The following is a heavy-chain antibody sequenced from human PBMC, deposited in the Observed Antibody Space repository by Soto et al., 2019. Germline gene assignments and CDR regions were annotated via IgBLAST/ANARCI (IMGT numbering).Heavy chain of an antibody. CDR3: AREGPTVTPGSGAMDV. CDR2: IWYDGSNK. D-gene: IGHD4-17*01. Sequence: QVQLVESGGGVVQPGRSLRLCCAASGFTFSSYGMHWVRQAPGKGLEWVAVIWYDGSNKYYADSVKGRFTISRDNSKNTLYLRMNSLRAEDTAVYYCAREGPTVTPGSGAMDVWGQGTTVTVSS. J-gene: IGHJ6*02. V-gene: IGHV3-33*01. CDR1: GFTFSSYG.